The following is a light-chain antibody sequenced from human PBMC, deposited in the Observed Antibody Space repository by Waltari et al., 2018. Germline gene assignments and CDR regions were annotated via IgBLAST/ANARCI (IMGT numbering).Light chain of an antibody. J-gene: IGLJ2*01. CDR2: SNS. CDR1: GSNIGRNA. V-gene: IGLV1-44*01. Sequence: QSVLTQPPSASGTPGQRVTLSCSGSGSNIGRNAVSWYQQLPGTAPKILIYSNSLRPSGVPDRFSGSKSGTSASLAISGLQSEDEADYYCAAWDDSLNRVFGGGTKLTVL. CDR3: AAWDDSLNRV.